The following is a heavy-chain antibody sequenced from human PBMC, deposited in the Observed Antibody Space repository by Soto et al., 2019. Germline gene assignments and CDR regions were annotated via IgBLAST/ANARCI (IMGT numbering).Heavy chain of an antibody. J-gene: IGHJ4*02. CDR2: INPSGGST. V-gene: IGHV1-46*01. Sequence: QVQLVQSGAEVKKPGASVKVSCKASGYTFTSYYMHWVRQAPGQGLEWMGIINPSGGSTSYAQKFQGRVTMTRDASTGTVYMELSSLRSEDTAVYYCARALEQDYSVGSGYLSYWGQGPLVTVSS. D-gene: IGHD3-22*01. CDR1: GYTFTSYY. CDR3: ARALEQDYSVGSGYLSY.